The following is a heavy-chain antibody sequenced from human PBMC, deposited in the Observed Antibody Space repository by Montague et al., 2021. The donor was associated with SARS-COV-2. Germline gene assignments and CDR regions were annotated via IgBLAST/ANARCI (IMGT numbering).Heavy chain of an antibody. D-gene: IGHD2-21*02. CDR3: ARAYCGGDRYFYWYFDL. V-gene: IGHV6-1*01. CDR2: TYYRSKWYN. CDR1: GDSVSSHIAT. J-gene: IGHJ2*01. Sequence: CAISGDSVSSHIATWNWIRQSPSIGLEWLGRTYYRSKWYNDYAVSVKSRVIINPDTSNNRISLQLNSVTPEDTAVYYCARAYCGGDRYFYWYFDLWGRGTLVTVSS.